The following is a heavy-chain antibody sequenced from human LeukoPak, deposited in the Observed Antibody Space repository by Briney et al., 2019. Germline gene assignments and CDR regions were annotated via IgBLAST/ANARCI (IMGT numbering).Heavy chain of an antibody. CDR2: IYYSGST. CDR3: ARHDQRLVAPFDY. V-gene: IGHV4-59*08. CDR1: GGSISSYY. D-gene: IGHD6-13*01. Sequence: PAETLSLTCTVSGGSISSYYWSWMRQPPGKGLEWIGYIYYSGSTNYNPSLKSRVTISVDTSKNQFSLKLSSVTAADTAVYYCARHDQRLVAPFDYWGQGTLVTVSS. J-gene: IGHJ4*02.